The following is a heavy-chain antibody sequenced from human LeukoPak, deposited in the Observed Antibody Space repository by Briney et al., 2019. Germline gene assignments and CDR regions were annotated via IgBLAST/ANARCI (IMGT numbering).Heavy chain of an antibody. CDR2: VRRNYET. J-gene: IGHJ4*02. CDR1: GFTLSGSH. D-gene: IGHD2-2*01. CDR3: ARQTNSCHDY. Sequence: GGSLKLSCAASGFTLSGSHMHWVRQAPGKGLEWVGHVRRNYETAYGASVKGRFTISRDDSENTAYLHMNNLKTEDTAIYFCARQTNSCHDYWGQGTLVTVSS. V-gene: IGHV3-73*01.